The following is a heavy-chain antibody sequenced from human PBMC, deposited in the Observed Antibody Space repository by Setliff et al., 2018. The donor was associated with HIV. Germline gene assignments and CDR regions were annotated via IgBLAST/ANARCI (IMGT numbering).Heavy chain of an antibody. J-gene: IGHJ3*02. V-gene: IGHV1-3*04. CDR3: ARLSTWDPYDIFDI. CDR2: INTGSGIT. Sequence: GASVKVSCKASGYTFTLIHWVRQAPGQRLEWMGWINTGSGITKSSQRFQGRVTITRDTSASTAYMELSSLRSEDTAVYYCARLSTWDPYDIFDIWGQGTMVTVSS. CDR1: GYTFTL. D-gene: IGHD3-22*01.